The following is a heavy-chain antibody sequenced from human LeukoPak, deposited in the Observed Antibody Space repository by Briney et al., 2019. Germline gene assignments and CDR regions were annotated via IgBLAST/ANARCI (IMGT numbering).Heavy chain of an antibody. D-gene: IGHD3-10*01. V-gene: IGHV3-7*03. Sequence: GGSLRLSCTASGFSFSGYWMSWVRQAPGKGLEWVANINQDGSAQYYVDSVKGQFTISRDNAKNSVSLQMDGLRAEDTAVYYCAKGSYGSGSYYNLGFDYWGQGILVTVSS. CDR3: AKGSYGSGSYYNLGFDY. CDR2: INQDGSAQ. J-gene: IGHJ4*02. CDR1: GFSFSGYW.